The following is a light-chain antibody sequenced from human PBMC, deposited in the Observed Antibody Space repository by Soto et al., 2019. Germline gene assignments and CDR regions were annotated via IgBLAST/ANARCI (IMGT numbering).Light chain of an antibody. CDR2: DAS. V-gene: IGKV3D-20*01. CDR3: QQYDSSPFT. J-gene: IGKJ4*01. Sequence: DIVLTQSPATLSLSPGERATLSCGASQSLSSSYLAWYQHKPGLAPRLLFYDASTRASGIPHRFRGSGSGTDFTLTISRLEPEDFAVYYCQQYDSSPFTFGGGTKVEIK. CDR1: QSLSSSY.